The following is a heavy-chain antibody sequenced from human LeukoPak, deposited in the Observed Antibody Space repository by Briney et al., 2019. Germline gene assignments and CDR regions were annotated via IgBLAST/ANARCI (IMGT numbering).Heavy chain of an antibody. Sequence: KPSETLSLTCTVSGGSINSYYWSWIRQPPGKELEWIGDIYYSGDTNYNPSLKSRVTISVDTSKNQFSLKLSSVTAPDTAVYYCARPGAVTHNVFDNWGQGTLVTVSS. CDR1: GGSINSYY. CDR3: ARPGAVTHNVFDN. CDR2: IYYSGDT. V-gene: IGHV4-59*01. J-gene: IGHJ4*02. D-gene: IGHD4-17*01.